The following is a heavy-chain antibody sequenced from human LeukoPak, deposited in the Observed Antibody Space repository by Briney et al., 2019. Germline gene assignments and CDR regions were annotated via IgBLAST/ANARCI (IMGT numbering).Heavy chain of an antibody. CDR3: ARALRSCSSTSCTYYFDY. Sequence: ASVKVSCKASGYTFTSYDINWVRQATGQGLEWMGWMNPNSGNTGYAQKFQGRVTMTRNTSISTAYMELSSLRSEDTAVYYCARALRSCSSTSCTYYFDYWGQGTLVTVSS. J-gene: IGHJ4*02. CDR1: GYTFTSYD. D-gene: IGHD2-2*01. CDR2: MNPNSGNT. V-gene: IGHV1-8*01.